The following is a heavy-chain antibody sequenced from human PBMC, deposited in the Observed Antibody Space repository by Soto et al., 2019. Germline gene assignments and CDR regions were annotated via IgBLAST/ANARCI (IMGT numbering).Heavy chain of an antibody. V-gene: IGHV4-39*01. CDR1: GCSVSNSNYY. CDR3: VSQRTSVLTQAYFDY. J-gene: IGHJ4*02. D-gene: IGHD2-8*01. Sequence: PSEALALSCAVSGCSVSNSNYYWGWIRQSPGKGLEWIGSVYYRGRSYSKSSVKSRVTISVDTSKNQFSLNLNSVTASDTAVYYCVSQRTSVLTQAYFDYWGPGALVPVSS. CDR2: VYYRGRS.